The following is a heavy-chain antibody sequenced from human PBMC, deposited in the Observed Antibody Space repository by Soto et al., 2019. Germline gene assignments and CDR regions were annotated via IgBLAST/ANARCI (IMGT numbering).Heavy chain of an antibody. V-gene: IGHV2-5*02. Sequence: QITLKESGPTLVKPTQTLTLTCTFSAFSLSTGGVGVGWIRRPPGKALEWLALIYWDDDKRYSPSLRSRLTITKDTSKNQVVLTMTNMAPVDTATYYCIQSRCGGDCLQSYASYYYYGMDVWGQGTTVTVSS. CDR3: IQSRCGGDCLQSYASYYYYGMDV. CDR1: AFSLSTGGVG. J-gene: IGHJ6*02. CDR2: IYWDDDK. D-gene: IGHD2-21*02.